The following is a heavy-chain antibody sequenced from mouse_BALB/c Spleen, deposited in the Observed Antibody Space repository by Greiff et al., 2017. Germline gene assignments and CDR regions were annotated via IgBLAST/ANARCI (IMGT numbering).Heavy chain of an antibody. J-gene: IGHJ2*01. CDR1: GYSITSDYA. Sequence: EVKLQESGPGLVKPSQSLSLTCTVTGYSITSDYAWTWIRQFPGNTLEWMGYISYSGSTSYNPSLKSRISITRDTSKNQFFLQLNSVTTEDTATYDCARAEETPYYFDYWGQGTTLTVSS. V-gene: IGHV3-2*02. CDR3: ARAEETPYYFDY. CDR2: ISYSGST.